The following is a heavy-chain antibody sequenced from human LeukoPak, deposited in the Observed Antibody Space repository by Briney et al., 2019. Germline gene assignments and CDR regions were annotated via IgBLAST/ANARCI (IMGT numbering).Heavy chain of an antibody. D-gene: IGHD2-2*01. CDR1: GFTFSSYW. J-gene: IGHJ4*02. CDR3: AREAFRVVVPAAEIDC. CDR2: IKQGGSEK. V-gene: IGHV3-7*01. Sequence: PGGSLRLSCAASGFTFSSYWMSWVRQAPGKGLEWVANIKQGGSEKYYVDSVKGRFTISRDNAKNSLYLQMNSLRAEDTAVYYCAREAFRVVVPAAEIDCWGQGTLVTVSS.